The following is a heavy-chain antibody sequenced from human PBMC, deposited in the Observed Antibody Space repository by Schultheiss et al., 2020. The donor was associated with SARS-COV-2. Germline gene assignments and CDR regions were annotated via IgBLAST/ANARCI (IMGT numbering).Heavy chain of an antibody. Sequence: SQTLSLTCAVSGGSISSGGYSWSWIRQPPGKGLEWIGYIYHSGSTYYNPSLKSRVTISVDTSKNQFSLKLSSVTAADTAVYYCARGGAAARDFDYWGQGTLVTVSS. CDR1: GGSISSGGYS. V-gene: IGHV4-30-2*01. J-gene: IGHJ4*02. CDR2: IYHSGST. D-gene: IGHD6-13*01. CDR3: ARGGAAARDFDY.